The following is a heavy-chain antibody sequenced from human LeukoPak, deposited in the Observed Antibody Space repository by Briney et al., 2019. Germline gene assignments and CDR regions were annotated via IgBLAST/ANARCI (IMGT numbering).Heavy chain of an antibody. CDR1: GYTFTTYG. J-gene: IGHJ4*02. Sequence: ASVKVSCKASGYTFTTYGISWVRQAPGQGLEWMGWLNVNTGNTKYAQNLQGRVTLTADTSTRTAYMDLRSLRSDDTAMYYCTRGGGNYLVDYWGQGTLVTVSS. CDR3: TRGGGNYLVDY. CDR2: LNVNTGNT. V-gene: IGHV1-18*01. D-gene: IGHD1-7*01.